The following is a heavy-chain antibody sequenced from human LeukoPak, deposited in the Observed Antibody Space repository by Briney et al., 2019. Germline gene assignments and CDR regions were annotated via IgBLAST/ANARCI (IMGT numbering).Heavy chain of an antibody. J-gene: IGHJ4*02. D-gene: IGHD4-11*01. V-gene: IGHV1-2*06. CDR2: INPSSGGT. CDR3: ARESLYSKYAGY. Sequence: GASVKVSCKASGYTFTGYYMHWVRQAPGQGLEWMGRINPSSGGTNYAQKFQGRVTMTRDTSISTAYMELSRLRSDDTAVYYCARESLYSKYAGYWGQGNLATVSS. CDR1: GYTFTGYY.